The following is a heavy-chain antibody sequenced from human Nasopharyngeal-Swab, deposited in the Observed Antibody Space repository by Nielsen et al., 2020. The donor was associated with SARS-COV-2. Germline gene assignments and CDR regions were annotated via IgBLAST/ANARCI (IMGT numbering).Heavy chain of an antibody. V-gene: IGHV1-18*01. CDR2: ISGYNDKS. CDR1: GGTFSSYA. Sequence: ASVKVSCKASGGTFSSYAINWVRQAPGQGLEWMGWISGYNDKSAYAQKFQGRVTMTIDTSTSTTYMELRNLRSDDTAVYYCARGVGFLEWSADNWLDPWGQGTPVTVSS. D-gene: IGHD3-3*01. CDR3: ARGVGFLEWSADNWLDP. J-gene: IGHJ5*02.